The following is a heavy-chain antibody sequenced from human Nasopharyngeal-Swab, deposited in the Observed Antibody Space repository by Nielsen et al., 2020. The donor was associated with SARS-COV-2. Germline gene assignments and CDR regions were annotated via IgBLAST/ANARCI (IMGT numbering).Heavy chain of an antibody. D-gene: IGHD2-2*01. Sequence: GGSLRLSCAASGLTFSSHWMHWVRQAPGKGLVWVSRISEDGSITTYADSVKGRFTISRDNAKNTLFLQMHSLRADDTAIYYCASQLGHTDSWGQGTLVTVSS. CDR3: ASQLGHTDS. CDR2: ISEDGSIT. J-gene: IGHJ4*02. CDR1: GLTFSSHW. V-gene: IGHV3-74*01.